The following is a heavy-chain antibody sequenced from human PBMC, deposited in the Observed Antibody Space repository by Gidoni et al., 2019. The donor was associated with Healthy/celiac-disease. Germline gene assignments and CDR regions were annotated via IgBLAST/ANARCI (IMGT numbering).Heavy chain of an antibody. V-gene: IGHV1-46*01. CDR2: INPSGGST. J-gene: IGHJ3*02. CDR3: AREMGGYYYDSSGYYSGDAFDI. D-gene: IGHD3-22*01. Sequence: QVQLVQSGAEVKKPGASVKVSCKASGYTFTSHYMHWVRQAPGQGLEWMGIINPSGGSTSYAQKFQGRVTMTRDTSTSTVYMELSSLRSEDTAVYYCAREMGGYYYDSSGYYSGDAFDIWGQGTMVTVSS. CDR1: GYTFTSHY.